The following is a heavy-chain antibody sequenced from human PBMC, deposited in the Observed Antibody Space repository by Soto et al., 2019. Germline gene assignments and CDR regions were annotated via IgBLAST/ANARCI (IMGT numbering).Heavy chain of an antibody. CDR3: ARGHGYTGADFDY. CDR2: IIPIFDTA. V-gene: IGHV1-69*01. J-gene: IGHJ4*02. CDR1: GGTFSSYA. Sequence: QVQLVQSGAEVKKPGSSVKVSCKASGGTFSSYAISWVRQAPGQRLEWMGGIIPIFDTANYAQSFQGRVTITADESTNPAYMELRSLRSEDTAVYYCARGHGYTGADFDYWGQGTLVTVSS. D-gene: IGHD6-25*01.